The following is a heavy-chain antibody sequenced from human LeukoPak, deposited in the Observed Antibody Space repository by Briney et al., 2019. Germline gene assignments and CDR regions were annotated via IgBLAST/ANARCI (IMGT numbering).Heavy chain of an antibody. J-gene: IGHJ4*02. CDR3: ARDRGDGGSSWPTPYYFDY. CDR2: INPNSGGT. V-gene: IGHV1-2*04. D-gene: IGHD6-13*01. Sequence: ASAKLSCKASGYTFTRYYMHWVRQAPGHGLEWRGWINPNSGGTNYAKKFQGWVTITRDPSISTAYMELSRLRSDDTAVYYCARDRGDGGSSWPTPYYFDYWGQGTLDTVSS. CDR1: GYTFTRYY.